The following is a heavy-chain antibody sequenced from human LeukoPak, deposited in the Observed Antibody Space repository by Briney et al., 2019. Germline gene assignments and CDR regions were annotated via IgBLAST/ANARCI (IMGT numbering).Heavy chain of an antibody. CDR1: GYTFTSYA. D-gene: IGHD3-16*01. J-gene: IGHJ6*02. CDR2: INAGNGNT. Sequence: VSVKVSCKASGYTFTSYAMHWVRQAPGQRLEWMGWINAGNGNTKYSQKFQGRVTITRDTSASTAYMELSSLRSEDTAVYYCARAPLWGYYYGMDVWGQGTTVTVSS. V-gene: IGHV1-3*01. CDR3: ARAPLWGYYYGMDV.